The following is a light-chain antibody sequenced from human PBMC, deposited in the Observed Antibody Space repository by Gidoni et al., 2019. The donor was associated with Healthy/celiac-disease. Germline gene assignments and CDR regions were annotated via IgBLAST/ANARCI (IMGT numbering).Light chain of an antibody. J-gene: IGLJ2*01. CDR1: SLRSYY. CDR2: GKN. CDR3: NSRDSSGNHLV. V-gene: IGLV3-19*01. Sequence: SSELTQDPAVSVALGQTVRITCQGDSLRSYYASWYQQKPGQAPVLVIYGKNNRPSGIPDRFSGSVSGNTASLTITGAQAEDGADYYCNSRDSSGNHLVFGGGTKLTVL.